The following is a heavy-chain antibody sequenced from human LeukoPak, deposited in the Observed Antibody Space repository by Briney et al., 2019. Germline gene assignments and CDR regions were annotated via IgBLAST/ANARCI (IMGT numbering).Heavy chain of an antibody. CDR3: ARELDYGDY. CDR1: GYSFTSYR. V-gene: IGHV5-51*01. J-gene: IGHJ4*02. Sequence: GESLKISCKASGYSFTSYRIGWVRQMPGKGLEYMGMVNPADSETRYSPSFLGQVTISADKSISTAFLQWSSLEASDTAMYYCARELDYGDYWGQGTLVTVSS. CDR2: VNPADSET. D-gene: IGHD1-7*01.